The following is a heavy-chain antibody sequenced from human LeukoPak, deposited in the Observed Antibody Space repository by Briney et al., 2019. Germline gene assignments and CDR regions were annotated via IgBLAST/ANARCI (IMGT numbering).Heavy chain of an antibody. CDR2: MNPNSGNT. CDR1: GYTFTSYD. CDR3: ARDQLLQDFDY. D-gene: IGHD2-2*01. J-gene: IGHJ4*02. Sequence: ASVKVSCKASGYTFTSYDINWVRQATGQGLEWMGWMNPNSGNTGYAQKFQGRVTMTRNTSISTAYMELSSLRPEDAAVYYCARDQLLQDFDYWGQGTLVTVSS. V-gene: IGHV1-8*01.